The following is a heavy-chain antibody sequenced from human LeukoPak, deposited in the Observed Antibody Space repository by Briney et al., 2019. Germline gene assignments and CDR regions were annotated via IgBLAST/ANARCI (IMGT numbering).Heavy chain of an antibody. J-gene: IGHJ3*02. D-gene: IGHD4-17*01. CDR3: AKDIHPETVDAFDI. Sequence: GGSLRLSCAASGFTFSSYAMSWVRQAPGKGLEWVAVIWYDGSNKYYADSVKGRFTISRDNAKNALYLQMNSLRAEDTALYYCAKDIHPETVDAFDIWGQGTMVPVSS. V-gene: IGHV3-33*03. CDR2: IWYDGSNK. CDR1: GFTFSSYA.